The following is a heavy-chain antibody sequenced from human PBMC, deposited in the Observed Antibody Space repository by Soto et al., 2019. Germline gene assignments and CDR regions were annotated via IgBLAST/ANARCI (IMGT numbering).Heavy chain of an antibody. CDR1: GYTFTSYA. J-gene: IGHJ5*02. D-gene: IGHD6-6*01. V-gene: IGHV1-3*01. CDR3: ARDLVLNFEYSSSYWFAP. Sequence: GASVKVSCKASGYTFTSYAMHWVRQAPGQRLEWMGWINAGNGNTKYSQKFQGRVTITRDTSASTAYMELSSLRSEDTAVYYCARDLVLNFEYSSSYWFAPWGRGTLVTVSS. CDR2: INAGNGNT.